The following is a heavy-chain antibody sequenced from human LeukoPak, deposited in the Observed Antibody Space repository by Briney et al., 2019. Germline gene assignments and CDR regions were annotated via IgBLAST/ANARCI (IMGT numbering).Heavy chain of an antibody. J-gene: IGHJ4*02. V-gene: IGHV4-59*12. Sequence: SETLSLTCTVSGGSISSYYWSWIRQPPGKGLEWIGYIYYSGSTSYNPSLKSRVTISVDKSKNQFSLKLSSVTAADTAVYYCASVIAAAGSFDYWGQGTLVTVSS. D-gene: IGHD6-13*01. CDR3: ASVIAAAGSFDY. CDR2: IYYSGST. CDR1: GGSISSYY.